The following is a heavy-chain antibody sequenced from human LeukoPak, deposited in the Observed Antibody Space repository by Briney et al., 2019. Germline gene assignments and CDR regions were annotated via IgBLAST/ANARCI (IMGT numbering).Heavy chain of an antibody. D-gene: IGHD3-10*01. J-gene: IGHJ5*02. Sequence: ASVKVSCKASGYTFTSYGISWVRQAPGQGLEWMGWISAYNGNTNYAQKLQGRVTMTTDTSTSTAYMELRSLRSDDTAVYYCARDSGYGSGSCNWFDPWGQGTLVTVSS. V-gene: IGHV1-18*01. CDR1: GYTFTSYG. CDR2: ISAYNGNT. CDR3: ARDSGYGSGSCNWFDP.